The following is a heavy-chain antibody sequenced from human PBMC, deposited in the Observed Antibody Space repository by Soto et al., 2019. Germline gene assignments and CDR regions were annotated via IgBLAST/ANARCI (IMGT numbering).Heavy chain of an antibody. CDR2: INAYNGNT. CDR1: GDSFTSFG. J-gene: IGHJ4*02. Sequence: VSVKGYCKASGDSFTSFGRSWVRQAPGQGLEWMGWINAYNGNTHYAQKFQGRVTMTTDTSTSTAYMELRSLTSDDTAVYHCAILQIVGATYTFDYWGQETQVTVCS. D-gene: IGHD2-21*01. CDR3: AILQIVGATYTFDY. V-gene: IGHV1-18*04.